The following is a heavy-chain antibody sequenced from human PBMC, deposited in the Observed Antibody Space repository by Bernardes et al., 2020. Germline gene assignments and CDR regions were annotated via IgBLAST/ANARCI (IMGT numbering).Heavy chain of an antibody. CDR2: ISGSGGST. Sequence: GGSLRLCCAASGFTFSSYAMSWVRQAPGKGLEWVSAISGSGGSTYYADSVKGRFTISRDNSKNTLYLQMNSLRAEDTAVYYCATEDSSSWYGYFDYWGQGTLVTVSS. J-gene: IGHJ4*02. V-gene: IGHV3-23*01. D-gene: IGHD6-13*01. CDR3: ATEDSSSWYGYFDY. CDR1: GFTFSSYA.